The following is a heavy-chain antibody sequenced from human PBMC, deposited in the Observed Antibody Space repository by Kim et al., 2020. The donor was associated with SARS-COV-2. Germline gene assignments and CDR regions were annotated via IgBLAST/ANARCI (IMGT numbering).Heavy chain of an antibody. D-gene: IGHD1-26*01. V-gene: IGHV3-53*01. CDR3: ARASGSPPWFDP. J-gene: IGHJ5*02. Sequence: YYADSVKGRFTISRDNSKNTLYLQMNSLRAEDTAVYYCARASGSPPWFDPWGQGTLVTVSS.